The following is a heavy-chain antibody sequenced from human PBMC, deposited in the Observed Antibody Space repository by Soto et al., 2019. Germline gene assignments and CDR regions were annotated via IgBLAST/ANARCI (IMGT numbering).Heavy chain of an antibody. CDR2: VNPGGYST. J-gene: IGHJ4*02. D-gene: IGHD5-12*01. CDR1: GFTFTSYS. Sequence: EVQLLQSGGGLVQPGGSLRLSCAASGFTFTSYSMTWVRQTPGKGLEWVAAVNPGGYSTYYADSVKGRFTISRDNSNKTLYLQMNSLRAEDTAGYYWAKDLRAGSGYAVDYRDQGTRVTVSS. CDR3: AKDLRAGSGYAVDY. V-gene: IGHV3-23*01.